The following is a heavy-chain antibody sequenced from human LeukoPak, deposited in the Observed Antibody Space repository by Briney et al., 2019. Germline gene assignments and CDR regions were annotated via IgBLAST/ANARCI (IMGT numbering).Heavy chain of an antibody. Sequence: PGGSLRLSCAASGFTFSSYAMSWVRQAPGKGLEWVSAISDSGDSTFYADSMKGRFTISRDNSKNTLYLQMNSLRSEDTAVYYCARDVRAGFTGYFPFDFWGQGTLVIVSS. CDR2: ISDSGDST. D-gene: IGHD5-18*01. CDR1: GFTFSSYA. CDR3: ARDVRAGFTGYFPFDF. V-gene: IGHV3-23*01. J-gene: IGHJ4*02.